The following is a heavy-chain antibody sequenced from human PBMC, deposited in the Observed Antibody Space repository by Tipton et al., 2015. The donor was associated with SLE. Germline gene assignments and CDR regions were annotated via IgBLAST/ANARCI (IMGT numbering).Heavy chain of an antibody. V-gene: IGHV3-11*01. CDR2: ISSSGSTI. Sequence: LSLTCAVYGGSFSGYYWSWIRQAPGKGLEWVSYISSSGSTIYYADSVKGRFTISRDNAKNSLYLQMNSLRAEDTAVYYCAREDDRVLRDYWGQGTLVTVSS. J-gene: IGHJ4*02. CDR3: AREDDRVLRDY. D-gene: IGHD3-22*01. CDR1: GGSFSGYY.